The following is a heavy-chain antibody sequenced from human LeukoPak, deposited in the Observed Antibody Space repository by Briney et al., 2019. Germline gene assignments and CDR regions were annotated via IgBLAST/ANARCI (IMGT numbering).Heavy chain of an antibody. J-gene: IGHJ4*02. Sequence: SETLSLTCAVSGYSISSGYYWGWIRQAPGKGLEWVGSIYHSGSTHYNPSLKSRVTISVDTPKNQFSLKLSAVNAADTAVYYCARNGTSSYFDYWGQGTLVTVSS. D-gene: IGHD2-2*01. CDR3: ARNGTSSYFDY. CDR1: GYSISSGYY. V-gene: IGHV4-38-2*01. CDR2: IYHSGST.